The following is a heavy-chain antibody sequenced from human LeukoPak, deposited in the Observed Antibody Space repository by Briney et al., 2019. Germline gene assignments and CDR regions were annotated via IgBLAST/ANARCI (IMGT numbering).Heavy chain of an antibody. J-gene: IGHJ6*03. CDR1: GGSINSY. D-gene: IGHD2-15*01. V-gene: IGHV4-4*07. CDR3: ASFYCSGGSCYQYYYYYYMDV. Sequence: SETLSLTCTVSGGSINSYWSWIRQPAGKGLEWIGRISGSGTITYNPALQSRLSISIDTSKNQFSLKLMSVTAADTAVYYCASFYCSGGSCYQYYYYYYMDVWGKGTTVTISS. CDR2: ISGSGTI.